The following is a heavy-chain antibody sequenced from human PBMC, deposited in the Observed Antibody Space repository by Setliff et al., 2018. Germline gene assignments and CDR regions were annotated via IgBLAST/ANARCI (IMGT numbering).Heavy chain of an antibody. Sequence: SETLSLTCTVSGGSISSSSYYWGWIRQPPGKGLEWIGSIYYSGSTYYNPSLKSRVTISVDTSKNQFSLKLSSVTAADTAVYYCARDQSGELLILGAFDIWGQGTMVTVSS. CDR3: ARDQSGELLILGAFDI. CDR1: GGSISSSSYY. CDR2: IYYSGST. D-gene: IGHD1-26*01. J-gene: IGHJ3*02. V-gene: IGHV4-39*07.